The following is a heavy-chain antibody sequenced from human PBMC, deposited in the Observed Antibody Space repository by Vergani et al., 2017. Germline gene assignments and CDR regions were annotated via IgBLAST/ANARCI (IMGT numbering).Heavy chain of an antibody. CDR3: ARTRPGLHKGMDV. Sequence: EVQLVESGGGLVKPGGSLRLSCAASGFSFSSYSMNWVRQAPGKGLEWVSSISSSSSYIYYADSVKGRFTISRDNAKNSLYLQMNSLRAEDTAVYYCARTRPGLHKGMDVWGQGTTVTVSS. V-gene: IGHV3-21*01. J-gene: IGHJ6*02. D-gene: IGHD5-18*01. CDR1: GFSFSSYS. CDR2: ISSSSSYI.